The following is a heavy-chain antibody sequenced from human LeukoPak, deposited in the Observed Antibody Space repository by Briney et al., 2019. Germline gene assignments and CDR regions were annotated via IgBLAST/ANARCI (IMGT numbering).Heavy chain of an antibody. CDR1: GFTFSSYW. V-gene: IGHV3-74*01. Sequence: PGGSLRLSCAASGFTFSSYWMHWVRQAPGKGLVWVSRINSDGSSTSYADSVKGRFTISRDNAKNTLYLQMNSLRAEDTAVYYCAKDLHKTASFGVVITRNYYYYMDVWGKGTTVTVSS. CDR2: INSDGSST. J-gene: IGHJ6*03. D-gene: IGHD3-3*01. CDR3: AKDLHKTASFGVVITRNYYYYMDV.